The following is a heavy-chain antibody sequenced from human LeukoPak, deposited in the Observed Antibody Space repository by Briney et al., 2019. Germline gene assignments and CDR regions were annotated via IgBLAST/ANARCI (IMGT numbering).Heavy chain of an antibody. Sequence: SETLSLTCTVSGGSISSSSYYWGWIRQPPGKGLEWIGNIYYSGSTYYNPSLKSRVTISVDTSKNQFSLKLSSVTAADTAVYYCARQGSGYSYGYPDYWGQGTLVTVSS. J-gene: IGHJ4*02. V-gene: IGHV4-39*01. CDR1: GGSISSSSYY. CDR2: IYYSGST. D-gene: IGHD5-18*01. CDR3: ARQGSGYSYGYPDY.